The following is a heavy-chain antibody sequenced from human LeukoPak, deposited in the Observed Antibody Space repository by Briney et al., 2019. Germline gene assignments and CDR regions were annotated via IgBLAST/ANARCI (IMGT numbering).Heavy chain of an antibody. V-gene: IGHV1-2*02. Sequence: ASVKVSCKASGYTFTGYYMHWVRQAPGHGLEWMGWSNPNSGGTNYAQKFQGRVTMTRDTSIGTAYMELSRLRSDDTAVYYCARGSMEAAAGTGVSIYFDYGGQGTLVTVSS. J-gene: IGHJ4*02. CDR1: GYTFTGYY. CDR3: ARGSMEAAAGTGVSIYFDY. CDR2: SNPNSGGT. D-gene: IGHD6-13*01.